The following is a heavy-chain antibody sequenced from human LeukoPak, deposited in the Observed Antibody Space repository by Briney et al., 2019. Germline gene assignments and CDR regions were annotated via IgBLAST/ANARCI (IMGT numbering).Heavy chain of an antibody. D-gene: IGHD2-15*01. J-gene: IGHJ6*03. V-gene: IGHV4-34*01. CDR3: ARGQIVVVVAGPYYYYYMDV. CDR2: INHSGST. Sequence: PSETLSLTCAVYGGSFSGYYWSWIRQPPGKGLEWIGEINHSGSTNYNPSLKSRVTISVDTSKNQFPLKLSSVTAADTAVYYCARGQIVVVVAGPYYYYYMDVWGKGTTVTVSS. CDR1: GGSFSGYY.